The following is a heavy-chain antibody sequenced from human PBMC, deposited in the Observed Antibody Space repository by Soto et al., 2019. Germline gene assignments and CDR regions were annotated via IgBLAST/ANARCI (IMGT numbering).Heavy chain of an antibody. D-gene: IGHD3-22*01. CDR2: ISGSGGST. V-gene: IGHV3-23*01. CDR3: AKGNYYDTSGYVDY. CDR1: GFTFSSYA. J-gene: IGHJ4*02. Sequence: GGSLRLSCAASGFTFSSYAMSWVRQAPGKGLEWVSAISGSGGSTYYADSVKGRFTISRDNSKNTLYLQMNSLRAEDTAVYYCAKGNYYDTSGYVDYWGQGTLVTVSS.